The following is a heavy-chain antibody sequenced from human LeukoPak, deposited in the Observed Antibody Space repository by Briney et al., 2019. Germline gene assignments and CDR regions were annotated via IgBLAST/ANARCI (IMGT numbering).Heavy chain of an antibody. CDR1: GFTFDDYV. Sequence: GGSLRLSCAASGFTFDDYVMHWVRQAPGKGLEWVSGITWNSDTIAYADSVKGRFTISRDNAKNSLYLQMNSLRAEDTALYYCAKMDYYYDSSGPRAHDAFDIWGQGTMVTVSS. J-gene: IGHJ3*02. D-gene: IGHD3-22*01. V-gene: IGHV3-9*01. CDR3: AKMDYYYDSSGPRAHDAFDI. CDR2: ITWNSDTI.